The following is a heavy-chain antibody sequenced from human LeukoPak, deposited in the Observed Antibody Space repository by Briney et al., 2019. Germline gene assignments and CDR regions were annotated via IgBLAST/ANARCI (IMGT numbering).Heavy chain of an antibody. CDR2: INPSGGTA. D-gene: IGHD3-22*01. J-gene: IGHJ5*02. Sequence: GASVKVSCKPSGFTFTTYYIHWVRQAPGQGLEWMGMINPSGGTAGYAQKFQGRLTMTRDTSTSTVYMDLSSLRSEDTAVYYCARRGYHYDSGDYYYWFDPWGQGTLVTVSS. CDR3: ARRGYHYDSGDYYYWFDP. V-gene: IGHV1-46*01. CDR1: GFTFTTYY.